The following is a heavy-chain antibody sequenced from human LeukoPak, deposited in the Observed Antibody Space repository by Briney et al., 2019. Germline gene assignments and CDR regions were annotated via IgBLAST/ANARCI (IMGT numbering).Heavy chain of an antibody. V-gene: IGHV3-21*01. D-gene: IGHD3-22*01. CDR3: ARSYYDSKDAFDI. J-gene: IGHJ3*02. Sequence: GGSLRLSCAASGFTFSSYSMNWVRQAPGKGLEWVSSIISSSSYIYYADSVKGRFTISRDNAKNSLYLQMNSLRAEDTAVYYCARSYYDSKDAFDIWGQGTMVTVSS. CDR1: GFTFSSYS. CDR2: IISSSSYI.